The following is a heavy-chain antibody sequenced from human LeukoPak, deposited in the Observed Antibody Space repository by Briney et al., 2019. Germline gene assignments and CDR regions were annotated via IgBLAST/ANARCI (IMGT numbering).Heavy chain of an antibody. CDR3: ARDNIANGDLEYLDH. CDR2: ISGSGLSI. Sequence: GGSLRLSCAASGITFSTYWMSWVRQAPGKGLEWVAFISGSGLSIYYADSVKGRFTISRDNAKNSLYLQMNSLRAEDTAVYYCARDNIANGDLEYLDHWGQGTLVTVSS. J-gene: IGHJ4*02. D-gene: IGHD4-17*01. V-gene: IGHV3-48*04. CDR1: GITFSTYW.